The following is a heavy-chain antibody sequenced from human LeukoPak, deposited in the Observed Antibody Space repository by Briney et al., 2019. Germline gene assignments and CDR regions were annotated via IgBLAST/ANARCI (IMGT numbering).Heavy chain of an antibody. J-gene: IGHJ5*02. CDR3: ARDGLYCSSTSCYASNWFDP. D-gene: IGHD2-2*01. Sequence: GGSLRLSCAASGFTVSSNYMSWVRQAPGKGLEWVSVIYSGGSTYYADSVKGRFTISRDNSKNTLYLQMNSLRAEDTAVYYCARDGLYCSSTSCYASNWFDPWGQGTLVTVSS. V-gene: IGHV3-53*05. CDR2: IYSGGST. CDR1: GFTVSSNY.